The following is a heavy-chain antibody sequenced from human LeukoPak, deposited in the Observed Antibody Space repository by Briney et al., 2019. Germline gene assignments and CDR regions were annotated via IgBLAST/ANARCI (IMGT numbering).Heavy chain of an antibody. CDR2: ISYDGSNK. CDR1: RFTFSNYA. D-gene: IGHD1-26*01. CDR3: ARDVGATTYYYYGMDV. J-gene: IGHJ6*02. V-gene: IGHV3-30-3*01. Sequence: GGSLRLSCAASRFTFSNYAMHWVRQAPGKGLEWVAVISYDGSNKNYADSVKGRFTISRDNSKNTLYLQMNSLRGEDTAVYYCARDVGATTYYYYGMDVRGQGTTVTVSS.